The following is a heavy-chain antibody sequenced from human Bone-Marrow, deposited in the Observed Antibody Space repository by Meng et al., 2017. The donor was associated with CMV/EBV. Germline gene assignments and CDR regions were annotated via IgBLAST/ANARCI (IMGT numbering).Heavy chain of an antibody. CDR1: GGTFSSYA. V-gene: IGHV1-69*05. CDR2: IIPIFGTA. Sequence: SVKVSCKASGGTFSSYAISWVRQAPGQGLEWMGGIIPIFGTANYAQKFQGRVTITTDESTSTAYMELSSLRSKDTAVYYCASLYCSSTSRWRWDAFDIWGQGTMVTVSS. CDR3: ASLYCSSTSRWRWDAFDI. D-gene: IGHD2-2*01. J-gene: IGHJ3*02.